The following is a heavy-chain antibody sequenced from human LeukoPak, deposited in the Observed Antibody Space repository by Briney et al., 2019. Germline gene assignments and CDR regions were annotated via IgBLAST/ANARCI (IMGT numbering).Heavy chain of an antibody. D-gene: IGHD6-13*01. V-gene: IGHV3-30*04. Sequence: GGSLRLSCAASGFTFSSYAMHWVRQAPGKGLEWVAVISYDGSDKYYADSVKGRFTISRDNSKNTLYLQMNSLRAGDTAVYYCARGAKKVGRAAAGRYFAYWGQGTLVTVSS. CDR3: ARGAKKVGRAAAGRYFAY. J-gene: IGHJ4*02. CDR2: ISYDGSDK. CDR1: GFTFSSYA.